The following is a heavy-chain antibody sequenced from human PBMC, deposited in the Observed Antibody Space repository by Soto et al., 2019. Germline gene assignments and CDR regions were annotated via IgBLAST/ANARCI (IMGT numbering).Heavy chain of an antibody. CDR2: IYYSGRT. CDR1: GGSISDYQ. CDR3: ARMRGLGEISPYMDY. J-gene: IGHJ4*02. V-gene: IGHV4-59*01. D-gene: IGHD3-16*01. Sequence: QVQLQESGPGLVKPSETLSLTCSISGGSISDYQWNWIRQPPGKGLEWIGYIYYSGRTNYNPSLKSRLNISLDTSTRQFFLRLRSVTAADTAVYYCARMRGLGEISPYMDYWGQGALVTVSS.